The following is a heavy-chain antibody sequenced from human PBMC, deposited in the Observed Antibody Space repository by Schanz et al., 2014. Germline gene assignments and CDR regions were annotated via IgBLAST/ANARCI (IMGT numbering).Heavy chain of an antibody. D-gene: IGHD6-19*01. J-gene: IGHJ4*02. CDR2: ISDNGIST. CDR3: AKAGSGWSTAGYYY. Sequence: VHLVESGGGVVQPGRSLRLSCTGSRFTISRNPIHWVRQAPGKGLEWVSGISDNGISTYYADSVKGRFSISRENSKSILYLQMNSLRAEDTAVYYCAKAGSGWSTAGYYYWGQGTLVAVSS. CDR1: RFTISRNP. V-gene: IGHV3-23*04.